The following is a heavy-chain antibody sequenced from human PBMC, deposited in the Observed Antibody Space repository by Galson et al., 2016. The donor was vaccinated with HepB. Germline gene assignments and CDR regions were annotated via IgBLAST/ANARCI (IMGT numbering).Heavy chain of an antibody. CDR2: TYRRSTYYN. J-gene: IGHJ4*02. CDR3: ARESSSEDVYFDN. Sequence: CAISGDSVSSNSVAWNWIRQSPSRGPEWLGRTYRRSTYYNDDTESMKGRITINTDTSKNQFSLQLTSVTAADTAMYYCARESSSEDVYFDNWGRGTLVTVTS. CDR1: GDSVSSNSVA. V-gene: IGHV6-1*01. D-gene: IGHD6-19*01.